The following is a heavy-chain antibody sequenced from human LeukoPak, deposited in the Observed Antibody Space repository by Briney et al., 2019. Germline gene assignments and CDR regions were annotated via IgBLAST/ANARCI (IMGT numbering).Heavy chain of an antibody. CDR2: INPNSGGT. D-gene: IGHD3-22*01. CDR3: AREERYYDSSGYYFQR. J-gene: IGHJ1*01. Sequence: GASVKVSCKASGYTFTVHYMHWVRQAPGQGLEWMGRINPNSGGTNYAQKFQGRVTMTRDTSISTAYMELSRLGSDDTALYYCAREERYYDSSGYYFQRWGQGTLVIVSS. CDR1: GYTFTVHY. V-gene: IGHV1-2*02.